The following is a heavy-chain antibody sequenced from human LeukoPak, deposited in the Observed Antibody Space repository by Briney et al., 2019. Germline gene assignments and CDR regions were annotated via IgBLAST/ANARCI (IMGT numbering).Heavy chain of an antibody. CDR3: ARNTSSSSWFDP. CDR2: VYYIGTT. Sequence: SETLSLTCTVSGGSIKSPTSYWSWIRQPPGKGLEWIGNVYYIGTTTFNSSLSGRVSISVDTSKNHFSLEMASMTPEDTAFYYCARNTSSSSWFDPWSLGTLVIVSS. D-gene: IGHD6-6*01. V-gene: IGHV4-61*01. CDR1: GGSIKSPTSY. J-gene: IGHJ5*02.